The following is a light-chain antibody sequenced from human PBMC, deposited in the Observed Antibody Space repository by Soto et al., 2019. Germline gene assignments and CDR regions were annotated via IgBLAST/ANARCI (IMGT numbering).Light chain of an antibody. Sequence: SYELTQPPSLSAAPGQTARMTCGGDNIGSKNVHRYQQKAGQAPKLVVYDDSDRPSGTPERFSGSNSGNTATLTISGVEAGDEADYYCQVYDARRDHVVFGGGTKLTVL. J-gene: IGLJ2*01. V-gene: IGLV3-21*02. CDR3: QVYDARRDHVV. CDR1: NIGSKN. CDR2: DDS.